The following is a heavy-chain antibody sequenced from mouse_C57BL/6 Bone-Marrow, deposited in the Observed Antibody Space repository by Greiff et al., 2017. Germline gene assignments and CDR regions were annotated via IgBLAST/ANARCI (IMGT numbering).Heavy chain of an antibody. V-gene: IGHV5-15*04. CDR2: ISNLAYSL. CDR3: ATHYGSNWYFDV. CDR1: GFTFSDYG. Sequence: EVKLVESGAGLVQPGGSLKLSCAASGFTFSDYGMAWVRQAPRKGPEWVAFISNLAYSLYYADTVTGRFTISRANAKNTLYLEMSSLRSEDTAMYYCATHYGSNWYFDVWGTGTTVTVSS. J-gene: IGHJ1*03. D-gene: IGHD1-1*01.